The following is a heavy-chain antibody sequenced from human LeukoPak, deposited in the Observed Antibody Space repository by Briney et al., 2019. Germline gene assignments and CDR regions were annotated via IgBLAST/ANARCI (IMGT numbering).Heavy chain of an antibody. J-gene: IGHJ4*02. V-gene: IGHV3-23*01. CDR3: AKDLKSSWPRGPFDY. CDR2: ISGSGDTT. D-gene: IGHD6-13*01. Sequence: PGGSLRLSRAASGFTFSSYAMNWVRQAPGKGLEWVSAISGSGDTTYYADSVKGPFTISRDNSKNTLYLQMNSLRAEDTAIYYCAKDLKSSWPRGPFDYWGQGTLVTVSS. CDR1: GFTFSSYA.